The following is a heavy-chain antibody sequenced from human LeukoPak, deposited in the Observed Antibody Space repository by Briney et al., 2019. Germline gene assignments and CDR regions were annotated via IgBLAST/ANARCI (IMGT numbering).Heavy chain of an antibody. CDR2: INTHSGDT. V-gene: IGHV1-2*02. CDR1: GYTFTGYS. CDR3: ARAGYFDSTGLDY. J-gene: IGHJ4*02. Sequence: ASVKVSCKASGYTFTGYSIHWVRQAPGQGLEWMGWINTHSGDTHNAQKFQGRVTMTRDTSISTTYMDLTRLTSDDTAVYYCARAGYFDSTGLDYWGQGTLGTVSS. D-gene: IGHD3-9*01.